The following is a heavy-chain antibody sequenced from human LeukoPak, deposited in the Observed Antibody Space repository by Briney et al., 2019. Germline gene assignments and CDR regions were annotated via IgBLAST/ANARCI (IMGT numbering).Heavy chain of an antibody. J-gene: IGHJ4*02. Sequence: SETLSLTCAVYGGSFSGYYWSWIRQPPGKGLEWIGEINHSGSTSYNPSLKSRVTISVDTSKNQFSLKLSSVTAADTAVYYCASSENYYDSTLLWFDYWGQGTLVTVSS. CDR3: ASSENYYDSTLLWFDY. D-gene: IGHD3-22*01. V-gene: IGHV4-34*01. CDR2: INHSGST. CDR1: GGSFSGYY.